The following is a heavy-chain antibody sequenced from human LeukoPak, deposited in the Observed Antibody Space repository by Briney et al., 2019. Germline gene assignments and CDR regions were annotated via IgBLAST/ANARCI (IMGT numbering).Heavy chain of an antibody. V-gene: IGHV3-30-3*01. Sequence: GRSLRLSCAASGFTFSSYAMHWVRQAPGKGLEWVAVISYDGSNKYHADSVKGRFTISRDNSKNTLYLQMNSLRAEDTAVYYCARDTLEMATIQFDYWGQGTLVTVSS. CDR1: GFTFSSYA. D-gene: IGHD5-24*01. CDR3: ARDTLEMATIQFDY. CDR2: ISYDGSNK. J-gene: IGHJ4*02.